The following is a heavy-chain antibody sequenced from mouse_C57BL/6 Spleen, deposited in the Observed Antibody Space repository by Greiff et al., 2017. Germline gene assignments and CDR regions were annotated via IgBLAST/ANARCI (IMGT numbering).Heavy chain of an antibody. CDR3: VRNSFYYYGSSYGYFDV. J-gene: IGHJ1*03. V-gene: IGHV10-3*01. Sequence: GGGLVQPKGSLKLSCAASGFTFNTYAMHWVRQAPGKGLEWVARIRSKSSNYATYYADSVKDRFTISRDDSQSMLYLQMNNLKTEDTAMYYCVRNSFYYYGSSYGYFDVWGTGTTVTVSS. CDR1: GFTFNTYA. D-gene: IGHD1-1*01. CDR2: IRSKSSNYAT.